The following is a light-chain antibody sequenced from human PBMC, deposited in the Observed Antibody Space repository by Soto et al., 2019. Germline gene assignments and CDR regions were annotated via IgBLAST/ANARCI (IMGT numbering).Light chain of an antibody. CDR3: QQYNSYS. V-gene: IGKV1-5*02. Sequence: DIPLAQSPPTLPASLSARVPIICRASQSISNWLAWYQQKPGTAPKVLIYHASNLQSGVPSRFSGSGSGTEFTLTISSLQPDDFATYYCQQYNSYSFGQGTKVDIK. CDR1: QSISNW. CDR2: HAS. J-gene: IGKJ1*01.